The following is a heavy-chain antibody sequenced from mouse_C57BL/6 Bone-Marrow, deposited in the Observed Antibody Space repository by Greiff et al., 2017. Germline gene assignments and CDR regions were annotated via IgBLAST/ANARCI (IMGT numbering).Heavy chain of an antibody. Sequence: VQVVESGPGLVAPSQSLSISCTVSGFSLTSYAIRWVRQPPGKGLEWLGVIWTGGGTNYNSALKSSMGISKDNSKSQVFLKMNSLQTDDTARYYCARSYGRAWFAYWGQGTLVTVSA. CDR2: IWTGGGT. CDR1: GFSLTSYA. V-gene: IGHV2-9-1*01. CDR3: ARSYGRAWFAY. J-gene: IGHJ3*01. D-gene: IGHD2-12*01.